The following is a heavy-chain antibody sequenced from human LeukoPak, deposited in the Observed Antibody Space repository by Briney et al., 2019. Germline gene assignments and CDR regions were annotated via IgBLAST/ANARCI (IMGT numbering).Heavy chain of an antibody. D-gene: IGHD6-19*01. CDR2: INPSGGST. CDR3: ARARQQWLVLRYFDY. V-gene: IGHV1-46*01. CDR1: GYTFTSYY. Sequence: ASVKVSCKASGYTFTSYYMHWVRQTPGQGLEWMGIINPSGGSTTYAQKFQGRVTMTRDMSTSTFYMGLSSLRSEDTAVYYCARARQQWLVLRYFDYWGQGTLVTVSS. J-gene: IGHJ4*02.